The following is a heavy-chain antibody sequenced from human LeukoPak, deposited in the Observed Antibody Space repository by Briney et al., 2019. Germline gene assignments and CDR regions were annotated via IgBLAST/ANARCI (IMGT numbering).Heavy chain of an antibody. CDR1: GFSFTNYW. J-gene: IGHJ4*02. Sequence: GGSLRLSCAASGFSFTNYWMSWVRQAPGKGLEWVANVKEDGTTKLYVDSVKGRFTISRDNAKNSLYLQMDSLRAEDTAVYYCVSQEVVPHWGQGTLVSVSS. CDR2: VKEDGTTK. D-gene: IGHD2-15*01. CDR3: VSQEVVPH. V-gene: IGHV3-7*01.